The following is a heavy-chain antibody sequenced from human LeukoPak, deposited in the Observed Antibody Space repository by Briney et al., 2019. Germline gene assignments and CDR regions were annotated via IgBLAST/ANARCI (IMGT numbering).Heavy chain of an antibody. CDR2: ISFDGGDK. V-gene: IGHV3-30*18. CDR3: AKQGRDHCSGGSCYLFDY. CDR1: GFTFISFG. D-gene: IGHD2-15*01. Sequence: GRSLRLSCAASGFTFISFGMHWARQAPGKGLQWVALISFDGGDKYYADSVKGRFTISRDNSKDTLFLQMNSLRPEDTAVYYCAKQGRDHCSGGSCYLFDYWGQGTLVTVSS. J-gene: IGHJ4*02.